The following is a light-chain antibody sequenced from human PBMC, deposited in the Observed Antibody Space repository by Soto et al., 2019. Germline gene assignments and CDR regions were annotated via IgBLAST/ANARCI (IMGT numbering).Light chain of an antibody. CDR1: QSVSSN. CDR2: AAS. V-gene: IGKV3-11*01. Sequence: EIVTTQSSLILTAYHVDRAIXSCKASQSVSSNLAWYQQKPGQAPRLLIYAASSRATGIPARFSGSGSGTDFTLTISSLEPEDFAVYYCQQRSSSPITCGQGTRMEI. CDR3: QQRSSSPIT. J-gene: IGKJ5*01.